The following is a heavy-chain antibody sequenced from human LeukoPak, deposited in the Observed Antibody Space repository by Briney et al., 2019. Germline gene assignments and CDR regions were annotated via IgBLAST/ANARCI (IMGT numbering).Heavy chain of an antibody. V-gene: IGHV3-30-3*01. CDR1: GFTFSSYA. CDR3: ARDSGIAAAGTFDY. Sequence: GGSLRLSCAASGFTFSSYAMHWVRQAPGKGLEWVAVISYDGSNKYYADSVKGRFTISRDNSKSTLYLQMNSLRAEDTAVFYCARDSGIAAAGTFDYWGQGTLVTVSS. J-gene: IGHJ4*02. D-gene: IGHD6-13*01. CDR2: ISYDGSNK.